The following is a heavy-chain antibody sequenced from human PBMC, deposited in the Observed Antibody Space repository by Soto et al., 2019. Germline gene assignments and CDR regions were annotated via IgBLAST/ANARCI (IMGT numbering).Heavy chain of an antibody. J-gene: IGHJ4*02. CDR1: GVTFSDYF. CDR2: ISYDGSNK. CDR3: AKLIVGATVFDY. V-gene: IGHV3-30*18. D-gene: IGHD1-26*01. Sequence: GGSLGRSCSASGVTFSDYFMHWVRPAPGKGLEWVAVISYDGSNKYYADSVKGRFTISRDNSKNTLYLQMNSLRAEDTAVYYCAKLIVGATVFDYWVQGTLVTVSS.